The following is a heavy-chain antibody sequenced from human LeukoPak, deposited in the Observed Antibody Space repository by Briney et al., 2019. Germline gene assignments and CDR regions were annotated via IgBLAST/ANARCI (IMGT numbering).Heavy chain of an antibody. J-gene: IGHJ5*02. CDR1: GYSISSGYY. Sequence: KSSETLSLTCTVSGYSISSGYYWGWIRQPPGKGLEWIGSIYHSGSTYYNPSLKSRVTISVDTSKNQFSLKLSSVTAADTAVYYCARDGYSYGSFDPWGQGTLVTVSS. CDR3: ARDGYSYGSFDP. D-gene: IGHD5-18*01. V-gene: IGHV4-38-2*02. CDR2: IYHSGST.